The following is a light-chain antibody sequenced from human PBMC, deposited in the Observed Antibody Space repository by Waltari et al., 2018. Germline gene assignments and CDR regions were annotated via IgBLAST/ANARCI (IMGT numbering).Light chain of an antibody. V-gene: IGKV1-39*01. CDR2: AAS. Sequence: DIQMTPSPSSLSASVGDRVTITCRASQSVSNYLNWYQQKPGKAPNLLIYAASSLQSGVPSRFSGSGSGTDFTLTISNLQPEDFATYYCQQTYSTPRTFGQGTKVEIK. CDR1: QSVSNY. CDR3: QQTYSTPRT. J-gene: IGKJ1*01.